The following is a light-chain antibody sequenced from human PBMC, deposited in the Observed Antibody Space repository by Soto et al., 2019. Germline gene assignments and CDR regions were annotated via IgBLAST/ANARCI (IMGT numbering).Light chain of an antibody. V-gene: IGLV2-8*01. J-gene: IGLJ2*01. CDR2: AVS. CDR3: SSYAGSNSVV. CDR1: SSDVGGYNY. Sequence: QSALTQPPSASGSPGQSVTISCTGTSSDVGGYNYVSWYHQHPGKAPKLMIYAVSKRPSGVPDRFSGSKSGNTASLTVSGLQAEDEADYCCSSYAGSNSVVFGGGTKLTVL.